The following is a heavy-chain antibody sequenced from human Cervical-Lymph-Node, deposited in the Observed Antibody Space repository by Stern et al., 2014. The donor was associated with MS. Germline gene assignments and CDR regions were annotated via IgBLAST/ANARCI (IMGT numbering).Heavy chain of an antibody. CDR3: ASGTGSKRPTGNY. Sequence: QVQLGQSGAEVKKPGASVKGSCKASGYSFTSHYMHWVRQAPGQGLEWVGIINPSGDSASYAQKLQGRVTMTRDTSTSTVYMELSSLRSEDTAVYYCASGTGSKRPTGNYWGQGTLVTVSS. D-gene: IGHD3/OR15-3a*01. V-gene: IGHV1-46*01. J-gene: IGHJ4*02. CDR1: GYSFTSHY. CDR2: INPSGDSA.